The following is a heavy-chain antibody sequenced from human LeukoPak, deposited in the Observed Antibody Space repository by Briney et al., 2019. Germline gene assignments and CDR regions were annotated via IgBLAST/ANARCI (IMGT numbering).Heavy chain of an antibody. CDR2: IKQDGSEK. Sequence: GGSLRLSCEASGFTFSDYGFHWVRQAPGKGLEWVANIKQDGSEKYYVDSVKGRFTISRDNAKNSLYLQMNSLRAEDTAVYYCARDSSSWYVDYWGQGTLVTVSS. V-gene: IGHV3-7*03. CDR1: GFTFSDYG. CDR3: ARDSSSWYVDY. J-gene: IGHJ4*02. D-gene: IGHD6-13*01.